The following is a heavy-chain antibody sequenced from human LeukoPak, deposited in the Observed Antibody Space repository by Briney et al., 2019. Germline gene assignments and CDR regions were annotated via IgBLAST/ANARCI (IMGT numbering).Heavy chain of an antibody. V-gene: IGHV3-30*03. Sequence: GGSLRLSCAASGFTFSSYGMHWVRQAPGKGLEWVAVISYDGSNKYYADSVKGRFTISRDNSKNTLYLQMNSLRAEDTAVYYCARVGVKQWLFDYWGQGTLVTVSS. J-gene: IGHJ4*02. CDR3: ARVGVKQWLFDY. D-gene: IGHD6-19*01. CDR2: ISYDGSNK. CDR1: GFTFSSYG.